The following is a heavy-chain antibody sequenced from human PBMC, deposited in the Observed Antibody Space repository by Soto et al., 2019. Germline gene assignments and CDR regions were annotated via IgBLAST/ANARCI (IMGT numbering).Heavy chain of an antibody. CDR1: GFPFSDYY. J-gene: IGHJ5*02. Sequence: QVQVVESGGGLVKSGGSLRLSCAASGFPFSDYYMSWIRQAPGKGLEWISYISSSGNTIKYADSVKGRFTISRDNAKNSLYLQINSLRDEDTSVYYCAGRVTSWTGYWFDPWVQWTLVTVSS. D-gene: IGHD3-10*01. CDR2: ISSSGNTI. CDR3: AGRVTSWTGYWFDP. V-gene: IGHV3-11*01.